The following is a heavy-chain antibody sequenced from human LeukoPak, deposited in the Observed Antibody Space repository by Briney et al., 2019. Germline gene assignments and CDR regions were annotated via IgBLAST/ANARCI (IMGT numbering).Heavy chain of an antibody. CDR3: ARDGYSSGWYDFDY. V-gene: IGHV3-7*01. J-gene: IGHJ4*02. CDR1: GFTFSSYW. D-gene: IGHD6-19*01. Sequence: KTGGSLRLSCAASGFTFSSYWMSWVRQAPGKGLEWVANIKQDGSEKYYVDSVKGRFTISRDNAKNSLYLQMNSLRAEDTAVYYCARDGYSSGWYDFDYWGQGTLVTVSS. CDR2: IKQDGSEK.